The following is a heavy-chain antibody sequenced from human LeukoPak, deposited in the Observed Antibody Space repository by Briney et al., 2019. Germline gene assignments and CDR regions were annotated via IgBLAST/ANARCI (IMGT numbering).Heavy chain of an antibody. D-gene: IGHD3-10*01. CDR3: ARLQVVRGVMPYDAFDI. CDR1: GYTFTGYY. Sequence: ASVKVSCKASGYTFTGYYMHWVRQAPGQGLEWMGWINPNSGGTNSAQKFQGRVTMTRDTSISTAYMELSRLRSDDTAVYYCARLQVVRGVMPYDAFDIWGQGTMVTVSS. J-gene: IGHJ3*02. CDR2: INPNSGGT. V-gene: IGHV1-2*02.